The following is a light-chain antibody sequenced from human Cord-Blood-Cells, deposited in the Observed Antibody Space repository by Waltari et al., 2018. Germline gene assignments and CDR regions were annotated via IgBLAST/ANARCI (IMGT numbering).Light chain of an antibody. CDR3: CSYAGSSTYV. CDR2: EGS. Sequence: QSALTQPASVSGSPGQSITISCTGTSRDVGSYTLVSWYQQHPGKAPKRMIYEGSKRPSGVCNRFSGSKSGNTASLTISGLQAEDEADYYCCSYAGSSTYVFGTGTKVTVL. CDR1: SRDVGSYTL. J-gene: IGLJ1*01. V-gene: IGLV2-23*01.